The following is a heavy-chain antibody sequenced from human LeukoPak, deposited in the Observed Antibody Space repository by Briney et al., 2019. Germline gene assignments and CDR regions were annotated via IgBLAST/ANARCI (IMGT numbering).Heavy chain of an antibody. V-gene: IGHV1-24*01. CDR1: GYTLTELS. CDR2: FYPEDGET. D-gene: IGHD2-2*01. CDR3: ATGSRCSSTSCYGVYYGMDV. J-gene: IGHJ6*04. Sequence: GASVTVSCKVSGYTLTELSMHWVRQAPGKGLEWMGGFYPEDGETIYAQKFQGRVTMTEDTSTDTAYMELSSLRSEDTAVYYCATGSRCSSTSCYGVYYGMDVWGKGTTVTVSS.